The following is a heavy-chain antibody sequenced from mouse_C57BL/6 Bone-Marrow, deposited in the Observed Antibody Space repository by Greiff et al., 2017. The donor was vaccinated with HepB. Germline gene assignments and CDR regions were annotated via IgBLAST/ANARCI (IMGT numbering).Heavy chain of an antibody. CDR2: ISRGSSTI. CDR3: ARAY. Sequence: VGSGGGLLRPEGSLKLPCAASGFLLSDYGMHWVRQAPEKGLEWVAYISRGSSTIYYADTVKGRFTISRDNAKNTLFLQMTSLRSEDTAMYYCARAYWGQGTLVTVSA. V-gene: IGHV5-17*01. CDR1: GFLLSDYG. J-gene: IGHJ3*01.